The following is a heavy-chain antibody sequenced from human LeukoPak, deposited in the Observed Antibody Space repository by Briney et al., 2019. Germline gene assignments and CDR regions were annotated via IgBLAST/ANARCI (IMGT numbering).Heavy chain of an antibody. J-gene: IGHJ4*02. D-gene: IGHD3-3*01. Sequence: ASVKVSCKASGYTFTSYDINWVRQATGQGLEWMGWMNPNSGNTGYAQKFQGRVTITRNTSISTAYMELSSLRSEDTAVYYCARALQNGITIFGVVNFDYWGQGTLVTVSS. CDR1: GYTFTSYD. CDR2: MNPNSGNT. V-gene: IGHV1-8*03. CDR3: ARALQNGITIFGVVNFDY.